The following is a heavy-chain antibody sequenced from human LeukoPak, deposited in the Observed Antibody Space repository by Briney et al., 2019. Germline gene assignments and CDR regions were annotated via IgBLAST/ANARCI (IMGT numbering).Heavy chain of an antibody. D-gene: IGHD1-26*01. CDR2: ISGSGAIT. Sequence: GGSLRLSCAASGFMFSSYAMGWVRQAPGKGLEWVSGISGSGAITYYADSVKGRFSISRDNSKNTLYLQMNSLRAEDTAVYYCAKRGEVVGGSHSPSFFDYWGQGTLVTVSS. J-gene: IGHJ4*02. CDR1: GFMFSSYA. V-gene: IGHV3-23*01. CDR3: AKRGEVVGGSHSPSFFDY.